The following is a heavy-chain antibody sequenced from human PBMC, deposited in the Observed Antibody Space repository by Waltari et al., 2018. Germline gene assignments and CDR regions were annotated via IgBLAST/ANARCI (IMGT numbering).Heavy chain of an antibody. Sequence: EVQLVESGGGLVKPGGSLRLSCAASGFTFSSYSMNWVRQAPGKGLEGVSSISISSSYIYYADSGKGRFTISRDNAKNSLYLQMNSLRAEDTAVYYCARDNYYDSSGYCDYWGQGTLVTVSS. CDR2: ISISSSYI. V-gene: IGHV3-21*01. J-gene: IGHJ4*02. CDR1: GFTFSSYS. D-gene: IGHD3-22*01. CDR3: ARDNYYDSSGYCDY.